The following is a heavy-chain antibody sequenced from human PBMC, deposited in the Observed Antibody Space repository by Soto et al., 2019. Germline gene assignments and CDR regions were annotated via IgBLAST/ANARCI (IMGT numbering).Heavy chain of an antibody. CDR1: GGSIISGDYH. CDR2: IYYSGTT. CDR3: ARDLGRSYYMDV. Sequence: ASETLSLTCSVSGGSIISGDYHWSWIRQHPVTGLEWIGYIYYSGTTTYNPSLKSRVTISVDTSKNQFSLKLRSVTAADTAVYYCARDLGRSYYMDVWGKGTTVTVSS. V-gene: IGHV4-31*03. J-gene: IGHJ6*03.